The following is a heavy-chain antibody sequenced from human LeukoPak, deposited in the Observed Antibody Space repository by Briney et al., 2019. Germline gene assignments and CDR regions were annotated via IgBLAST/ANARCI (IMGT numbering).Heavy chain of an antibody. D-gene: IGHD2-2*01. V-gene: IGHV1-18*01. CDR1: GYTFTSYG. CDR2: ISAYNGNT. CDR3: ARDPKKRYCSSTSCPVGVDY. J-gene: IGHJ4*02. Sequence: EASVKVSCKASGYTFTSYGISWVRQAPGQGLEWMGWISAYNGNTNYAQKLQGRVTMTTDTSTSTAYMELRSLRSDDTGVYYCARDPKKRYCSSTSCPVGVDYWGQGTLVTVSS.